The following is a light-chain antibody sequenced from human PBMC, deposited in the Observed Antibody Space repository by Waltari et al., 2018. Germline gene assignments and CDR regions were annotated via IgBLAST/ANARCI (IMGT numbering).Light chain of an antibody. CDR3: SSYARSNIVI. J-gene: IGLJ2*01. V-gene: IGLV2-8*01. Sequence: QSALTQPPSASGSPGQSVTISCTGTSSDVGGYNFVSWYQHHPGKAAKLIIYEVIKRPPGVPNRFSGSKSGNTASLTVSGLQAEDEADYYCSSYARSNIVIFGGGTRLTVL. CDR1: SSDVGGYNF. CDR2: EVI.